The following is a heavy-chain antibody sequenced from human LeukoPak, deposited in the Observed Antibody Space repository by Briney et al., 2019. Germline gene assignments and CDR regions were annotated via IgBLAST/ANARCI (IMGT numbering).Heavy chain of an antibody. Sequence: SETLSLTCAVYGGSFSGYYWSWIRQPPGKGLEWIGEINHSGSTNYNPSLKSRVTISVDTSKNQFSPKLSSVTAADTAVYYCVRVSGNYGSGSYLDYWGQGTLVTVSS. CDR1: GGSFSGYY. CDR3: VRVSGNYGSGSYLDY. V-gene: IGHV4-34*01. CDR2: INHSGST. D-gene: IGHD3-10*01. J-gene: IGHJ4*02.